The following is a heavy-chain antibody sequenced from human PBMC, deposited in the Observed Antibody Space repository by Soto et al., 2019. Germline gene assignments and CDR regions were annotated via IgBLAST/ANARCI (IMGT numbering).Heavy chain of an antibody. CDR2: INPNSGGT. D-gene: IGHD1-1*01. J-gene: IGHJ4*02. CDR1: GYPFTGYY. Sequence: VSSVKVSCKASGYPFTGYYMHWVRQAPGQGLEWMGWINPNSGGTNYAQKFQGRVTMTRDTSISTAYMELSRLRSTDTAGYYCTRDNGMEPHFDYWCQGALVTVSS. V-gene: IGHV1-2*02. CDR3: TRDNGMEPHFDY.